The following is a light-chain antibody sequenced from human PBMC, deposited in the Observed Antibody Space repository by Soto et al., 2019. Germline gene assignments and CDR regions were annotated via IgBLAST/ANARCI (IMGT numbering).Light chain of an antibody. CDR1: QNINSR. J-gene: IGKJ1*01. V-gene: IGKV1-39*01. CDR3: QQTYHPLWT. Sequence: DIPMTQSPSSLSASVGDRVTITCRASQNINSRLHCYQQRPGKAPTLLIYAASTLEGGVSSRFSGSGSGTHFPLTISSLQPEHFTTYYCQQTYHPLWTFGQGPKVAIK. CDR2: AAS.